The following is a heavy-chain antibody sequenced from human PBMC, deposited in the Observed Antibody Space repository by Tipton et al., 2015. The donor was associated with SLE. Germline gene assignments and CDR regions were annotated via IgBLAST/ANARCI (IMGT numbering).Heavy chain of an antibody. CDR1: GGSVSSGSYY. CDR2: IYTIGNT. J-gene: IGHJ6*02. CDR3: ASIPYDYSYGLDV. Sequence: TLSLTCTVSGGSVSSGSYYWTWIRQPAGKGLEWIGYIYTIGNTNYNPSLKSRVTISVGTSKNQFFLKVSSVTAADTAVYYCASIPYDYSYGLDVWGQGTTVTVSS. V-gene: IGHV4-61*09. D-gene: IGHD2-2*02.